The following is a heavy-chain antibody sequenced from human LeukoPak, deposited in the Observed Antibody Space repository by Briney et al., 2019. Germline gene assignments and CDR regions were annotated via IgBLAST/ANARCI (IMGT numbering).Heavy chain of an antibody. CDR3: ASSSGNPQAFDH. J-gene: IGHJ4*02. Sequence: PGGSLRLSCAASGFTFSTYEMNWVRQAPGKGLEWVSYISKSGSATYYADSVGGRFTISRDNAKNSLYLQMDSLRVEDTAVFYCASSSGNPQAFDHWGQGTLVTVSS. CDR1: GFTFSTYE. CDR2: ISKSGSAT. D-gene: IGHD3-22*01. V-gene: IGHV3-48*03.